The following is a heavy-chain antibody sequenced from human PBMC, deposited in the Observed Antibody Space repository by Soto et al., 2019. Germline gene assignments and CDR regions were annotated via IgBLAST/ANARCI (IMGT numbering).Heavy chain of an antibody. CDR2: IYHTGRT. V-gene: IGHV4-31*03. J-gene: IGHJ4*02. Sequence: QVQLQEMGPGRVKPSQTLTITCTVSGDSVNSAYLSWIRQLPGKGLEWMGNIYHTGRTFYNPSLKSRLAISTDTSKPLFSLKLRSVTASDTAVYYCARTDAYNSSFFDSWGQGTVVTVSS. CDR3: ARTDAYNSSFFDS. D-gene: IGHD6-6*01. CDR1: GDSVNSAY.